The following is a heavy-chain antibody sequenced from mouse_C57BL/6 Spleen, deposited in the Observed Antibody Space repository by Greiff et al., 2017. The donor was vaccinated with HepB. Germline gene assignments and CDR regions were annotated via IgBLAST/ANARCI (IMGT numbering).Heavy chain of an antibody. V-gene: IGHV1-64*01. CDR1: GYTFTSYW. Sequence: QVQLQQPGAELVKPGASVQLSCKASGYTFTSYWMHWVKQRPGQGLEWIGMIHPNSGSTNYNEKFKSKATLTVDKSSSTAYMQLSSLTSEDSAVYYCASSMVTTGFAYWGQGTLVTVSA. J-gene: IGHJ3*01. CDR3: ASSMVTTGFAY. CDR2: IHPNSGST. D-gene: IGHD2-2*01.